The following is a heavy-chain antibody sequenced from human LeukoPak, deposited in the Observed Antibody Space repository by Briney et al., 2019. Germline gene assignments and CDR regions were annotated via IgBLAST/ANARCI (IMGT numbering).Heavy chain of an antibody. CDR2: ISYDGITE. CDR3: AKDIATGWSIKYFSDY. CDR1: GFAFSSSA. V-gene: IGHV3-30*04. D-gene: IGHD6-19*01. J-gene: IGHJ4*02. Sequence: GGSLRLSCEASGFAFSSSAMRWVRQAPGKGLEWVSLISYDGITEDYSDSVKGRFTISRDNFKNTLFLQMHSLRDEDTAVYYCAKDIATGWSIKYFSDYWGQGTLVIVSS.